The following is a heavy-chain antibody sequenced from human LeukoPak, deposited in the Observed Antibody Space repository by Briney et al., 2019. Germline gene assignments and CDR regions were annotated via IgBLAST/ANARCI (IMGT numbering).Heavy chain of an antibody. CDR1: GFTFSSYA. CDR2: ISGSGGST. CDR3: ARGDRAHQLWAGHDY. Sequence: PGGSLRLSCAASGFTFSSYAMSWVRQAPGKGLEWVSAISGSGGSTYYADSVKGRFTISRDNSKNTLYLQMNSLRAEDTAVYYCARGDRAHQLWAGHDYWGQGTLVTVSS. J-gene: IGHJ4*02. V-gene: IGHV3-23*01. D-gene: IGHD5-18*01.